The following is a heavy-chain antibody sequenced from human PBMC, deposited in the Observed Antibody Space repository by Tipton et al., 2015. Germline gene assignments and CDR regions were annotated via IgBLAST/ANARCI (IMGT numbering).Heavy chain of an antibody. CDR2: ISYTGRT. D-gene: IGHD6-13*01. Sequence: TLSLTCTVSGGSMSRDDYYWSWIRQYPGKGLEWIGYISYTGRTYYNPSLKSRATISADTSKDQFSLKLSSVTAADTAVYYCAREWSSSWYAEYWGQGTLVTVSS. CDR3: AREWSSSWYAEY. J-gene: IGHJ4*02. V-gene: IGHV4-31*03. CDR1: GGSMSRDDYY.